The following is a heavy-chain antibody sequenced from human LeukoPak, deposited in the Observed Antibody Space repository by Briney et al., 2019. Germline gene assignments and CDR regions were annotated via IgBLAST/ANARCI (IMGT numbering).Heavy chain of an antibody. V-gene: IGHV1-46*01. Sequence: ASVKVSCKASGHAFSNYFIHWVRQAPGQGPEWMGVIDRSGVSTSYAQKFQGRISVSSDMSTSTVYMELSSLTSEDTAVYFCATNSGARDSGNWGQGTLVTVSS. D-gene: IGHD2-21*01. CDR2: IDRSGVST. CDR3: ATNSGARDSGN. J-gene: IGHJ4*02. CDR1: GHAFSNYF.